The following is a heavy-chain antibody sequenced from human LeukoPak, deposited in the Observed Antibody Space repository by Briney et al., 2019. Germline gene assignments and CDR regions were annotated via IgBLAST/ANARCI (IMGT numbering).Heavy chain of an antibody. D-gene: IGHD3-22*01. CDR1: GGTFSSYA. Sequence: SVKVSCKASGGTFSSYAISWVRQAPGQGLEWMGGIIPIVGTANYAQKFQGRVTITTDESTSTAYMELRRLRYEDTAVSYCEREGYYDSSGSEGTQSWGQGTLVTVSS. J-gene: IGHJ5*02. CDR2: IIPIVGTA. CDR3: EREGYYDSSGSEGTQS. V-gene: IGHV1-69*05.